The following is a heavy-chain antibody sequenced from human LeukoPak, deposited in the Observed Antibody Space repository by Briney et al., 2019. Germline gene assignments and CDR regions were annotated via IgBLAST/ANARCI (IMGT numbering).Heavy chain of an antibody. D-gene: IGHD2-21*01. J-gene: IGHJ4*01. V-gene: IGHV1-46*01. Sequence: GASVNVSCKASGYTFTNYYLHWVRQVPRQGLEWMGLIDPSGGSTTHAQNFQGRLMLTWDTSATTVYMQLSSLTSDDTAVYYCARDGAVIATGDEDYLDYWGHGTLVTVSS. CDR1: GYTFTNYY. CDR3: ARDGAVIATGDEDYLDY. CDR2: IDPSGGST.